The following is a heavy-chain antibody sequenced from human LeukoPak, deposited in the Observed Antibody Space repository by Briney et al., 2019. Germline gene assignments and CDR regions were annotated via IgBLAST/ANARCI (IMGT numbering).Heavy chain of an antibody. CDR1: GGSISSGGYY. Sequence: SQTLSLTCTVSGGSISSGGYYWSWIRQHPGKGLEWIGYIYYSGSTYYNPSLKSRVTISVDTSKNQFSLKLSSVTAADTAVYYCARACYTGGYYYYGMDVWGQGTTVTVSS. CDR2: IYYSGST. CDR3: ARACYTGGYYYYGMDV. J-gene: IGHJ6*02. D-gene: IGHD2-8*02. V-gene: IGHV4-31*03.